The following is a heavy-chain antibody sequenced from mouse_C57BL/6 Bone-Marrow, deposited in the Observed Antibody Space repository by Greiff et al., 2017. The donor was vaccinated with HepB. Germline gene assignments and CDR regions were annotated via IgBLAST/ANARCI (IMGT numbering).Heavy chain of an antibody. J-gene: IGHJ4*01. D-gene: IGHD1-1*01. Sequence: EVKLVESEGGLVQPGSSMKLSCTASGFTFSDYYMAWVRQVPEKGLEWVANINYDGSTTYYLDSLKSRFIISRDNAKNILYLQMSSLKSEDTATYYCARDHGSSYHYYAMDYWGQGTSVTVSS. V-gene: IGHV5-16*01. CDR3: ARDHGSSYHYYAMDY. CDR2: INYDGSTT. CDR1: GFTFSDYY.